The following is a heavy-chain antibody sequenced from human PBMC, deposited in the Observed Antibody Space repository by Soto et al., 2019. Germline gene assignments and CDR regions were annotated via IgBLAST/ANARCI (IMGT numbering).Heavy chain of an antibody. V-gene: IGHV1-69*06. CDR2: IIPIFGTA. Sequence: QVQLVQSGAEVQKPGSSVKVSCKASGGTFSSYAISWVRQAPGQGLEWMGGIIPIFGTANYAQKFQGRVTITADKSTSTAYMELSSLRSEDTAVYYCARWYGSGSYYYYGMDVWGQGTTVTVSS. CDR3: ARWYGSGSYYYYGMDV. D-gene: IGHD3-10*01. J-gene: IGHJ6*02. CDR1: GGTFSSYA.